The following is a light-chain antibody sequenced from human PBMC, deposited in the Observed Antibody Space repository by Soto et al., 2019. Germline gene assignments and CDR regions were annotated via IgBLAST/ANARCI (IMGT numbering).Light chain of an antibody. CDR1: SSDVGNFNL. CDR2: EVL. J-gene: IGLJ3*02. V-gene: IGLV2-23*02. CDR3: CSYAGSGAFL. Sequence: QSALTQPASVSGSPGQSITISCTGTSSDVGNFNLVSWYQQFPGKAPKVLIYEVLKWPSGVANRFSGSKSGNAASLTIAGVQEEDDAQYYCCSYAGSGAFLFGGGTKLTVL.